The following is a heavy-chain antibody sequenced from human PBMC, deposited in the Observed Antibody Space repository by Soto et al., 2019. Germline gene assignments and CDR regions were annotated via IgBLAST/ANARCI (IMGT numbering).Heavy chain of an antibody. CDR2: MNPNSGNT. V-gene: IGHV1-8*01. CDR3: AIGRLAPGENFDY. CDR1: GYTFTSYD. J-gene: IGHJ4*02. D-gene: IGHD3-16*01. Sequence: QVQLVQSGAEVKKPGASVKVSCKASGYTFTSYDINWVRQATGQGLEWMGWMNPNSGNTGYAQKFQGRVTMTKNTSISTSYMELSSMRSEDTAVYYWAIGRLAPGENFDYWGQGTLVTVSS.